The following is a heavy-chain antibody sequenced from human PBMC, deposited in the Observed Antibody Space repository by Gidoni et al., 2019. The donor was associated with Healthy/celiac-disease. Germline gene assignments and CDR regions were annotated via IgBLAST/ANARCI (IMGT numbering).Heavy chain of an antibody. J-gene: IGHJ5*02. CDR3: ARGEESSGGYWFDP. V-gene: IGHV1-69*01. D-gene: IGHD6-19*01. Sequence: QAQLVQSGAEVKKPGTSVQVSCQASVGAFRSYAIRWVRPAPGQGLEWVGWIIPIFSTANYAQKFQGRVTITADESTSPAYMELSSLRSEDTAVYYCARGEESSGGYWFDPWGQGTLVTVSS. CDR1: VGAFRSYA. CDR2: IIPIFSTA.